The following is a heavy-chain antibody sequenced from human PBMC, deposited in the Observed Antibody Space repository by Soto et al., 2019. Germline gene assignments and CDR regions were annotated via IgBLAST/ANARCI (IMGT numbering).Heavy chain of an antibody. J-gene: IGHJ5*02. CDR3: ARGTLYCSGGSCYSGWFDP. V-gene: IGHV4-34*01. CDR2: INHSGST. Sequence: SETLSLTCAVYGGSFSGYYWSWIRQPPGKGLEWIGEINHSGSTNYNPSLKSRVTISVDTSKNQFSLKLSSVTAADMAVFYCARGTLYCSGGSCYSGWFDPWGQGTLVTVSS. CDR1: GGSFSGYY. D-gene: IGHD2-15*01.